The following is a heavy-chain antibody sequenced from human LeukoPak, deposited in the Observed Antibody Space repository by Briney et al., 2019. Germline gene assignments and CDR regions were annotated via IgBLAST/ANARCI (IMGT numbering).Heavy chain of an antibody. J-gene: IGHJ6*03. CDR1: GRTFSSYA. D-gene: IGHD3-3*01. CDR3: ARSGQYYDFWSGRFGYMDV. CDR2: IIPIFGTA. V-gene: IGHV1-69*13. Sequence: SVKVSCKASGRTFSSYALSWVRQAPGQAIDWMGRIIPIFGTANYAQEFQGRVTITADESTSTAYMELSSLRSEDTAVYYCARSGQYYDFWSGRFGYMDVWGKGTMVTVSS.